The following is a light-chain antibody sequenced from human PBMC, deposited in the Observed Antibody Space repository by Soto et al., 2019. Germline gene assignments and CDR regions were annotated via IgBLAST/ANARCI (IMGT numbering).Light chain of an antibody. J-gene: IGKJ4*01. V-gene: IGKV4-1*01. CDR2: WAS. CDR3: QQYYSTPFT. CDR1: QSVLYSSNNKNY. Sequence: DIVMTQSPDSLAVSLGERATINCKSSQSVLYSSNNKNYLAWYQQKVGQSPKLLIYWASTRESGVPDRFSGSGSGTDFTLTISSLQAEDVAVYYCQQYYSTPFTFGGGTKVEIK.